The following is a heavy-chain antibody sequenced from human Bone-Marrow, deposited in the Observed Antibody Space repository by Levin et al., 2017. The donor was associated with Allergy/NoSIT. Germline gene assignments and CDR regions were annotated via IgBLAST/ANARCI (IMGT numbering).Heavy chain of an antibody. Sequence: GGSLRLSCAASGFTFSSYGMHWVRQAPGKGLEWVAVIWYDGSNKYYADSVKGRFTISRDNSKNTLYLQMNSLRAEDTAVYYCARDGYVVVAATLGYGMDVWGQGTTVTVSS. D-gene: IGHD2-15*01. CDR2: IWYDGSNK. CDR1: GFTFSSYG. V-gene: IGHV3-33*01. J-gene: IGHJ6*02. CDR3: ARDGYVVVAATLGYGMDV.